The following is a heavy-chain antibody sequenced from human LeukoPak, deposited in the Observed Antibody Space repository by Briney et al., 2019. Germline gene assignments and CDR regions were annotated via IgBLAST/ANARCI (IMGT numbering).Heavy chain of an antibody. CDR1: GFTFSSYA. D-gene: IGHD2-15*01. CDR2: ISGSGSKT. Sequence: GGSPRLSCATSGFTFSSYAMTWVRQAPGKGLEWLSSISGSGSKTYYADSVKGRFTISRDESKNTLYLQMNSLTTEDTAIYYCAKTMGRRSRPLDHWGQGTLVTVSS. J-gene: IGHJ4*02. V-gene: IGHV3-23*01. CDR3: AKTMGRRSRPLDH.